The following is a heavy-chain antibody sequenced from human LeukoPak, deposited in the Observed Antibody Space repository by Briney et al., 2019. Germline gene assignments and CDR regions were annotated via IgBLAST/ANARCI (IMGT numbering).Heavy chain of an antibody. J-gene: IGHJ4*02. Sequence: GSLRLSCAASGFTVSSNYMSWVRQAPGRGLEWVSVIYSGGSTYYADSVKGRFTISRDNSKNTLYLQTNTLRDEDTAVYYCAKASSNYFYYFEYWGQGTLVTVSS. D-gene: IGHD2/OR15-2a*01. CDR3: AKASSNYFYYFEY. V-gene: IGHV3-53*05. CDR2: IYSGGST. CDR1: GFTVSSNY.